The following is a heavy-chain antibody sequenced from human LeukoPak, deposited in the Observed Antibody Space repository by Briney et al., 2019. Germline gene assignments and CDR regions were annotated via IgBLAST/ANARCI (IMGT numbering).Heavy chain of an antibody. CDR3: TRGGSDWDDAFDI. D-gene: IGHD6-19*01. Sequence: PGGSLRLSCAASRFIFSSYAMHWVRQAPGKGLEWVAVISYDGSNKYYVDSVKGRFTISRDNSNNTLYLQMNSLRAEHTAVYYCTRGGSDWDDAFDIWGQGTMVTVSS. CDR1: RFIFSSYA. CDR2: ISYDGSNK. V-gene: IGHV3-30*04. J-gene: IGHJ3*02.